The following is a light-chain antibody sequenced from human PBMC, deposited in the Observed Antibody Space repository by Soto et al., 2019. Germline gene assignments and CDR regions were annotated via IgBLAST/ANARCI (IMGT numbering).Light chain of an antibody. CDR1: QSISSY. CDR3: QQSYSTLTWT. Sequence: DIQMTQSPSSLSASVGDRVTITCRASQSISSYLNWYQQKPGKAPKLLIYAASSLHSGVPSRFSGSGSGTDFTLPISSLQPEDFATYYWQQSYSTLTWTFGQGTKVEIK. V-gene: IGKV1-39*01. J-gene: IGKJ1*01. CDR2: AAS.